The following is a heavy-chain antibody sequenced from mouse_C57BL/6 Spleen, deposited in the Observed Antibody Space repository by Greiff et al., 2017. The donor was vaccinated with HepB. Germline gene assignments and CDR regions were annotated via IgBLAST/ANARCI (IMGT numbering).Heavy chain of an antibody. CDR1: GYTFTDYY. CDR3: ARGRGLLFDY. J-gene: IGHJ2*01. Sequence: EVQLQQSGPELVKPGASVKISCKASGYTFTDYYMNWVKQSHGKSLEWIGDINPNNGGTSYNQKFKGKATLTVDKSSSTAYMELRSLTSEDSAVYYCARGRGLLFDYWGQGTTLTVSS. CDR2: INPNNGGT. V-gene: IGHV1-26*01. D-gene: IGHD2-3*01.